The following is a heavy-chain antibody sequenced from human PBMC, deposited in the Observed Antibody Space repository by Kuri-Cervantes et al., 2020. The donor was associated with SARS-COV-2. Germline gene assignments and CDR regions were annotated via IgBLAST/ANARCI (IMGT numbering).Heavy chain of an antibody. CDR2: LRYDGVKN. J-gene: IGHJ5*02. CDR3: AKDRVIQWLVGCCFDP. D-gene: IGHD6-19*01. Sequence: GGSLRLSCAASGFTLRSFNMHWVRQAPGKGLEWVAVLRYDGVKNYYADSVKGRFTISRDTSKNTLYLQMNSLSVEDTAVYYCAKDRVIQWLVGCCFDPWGQGTLVTVSS. V-gene: IGHV3-30*02. CDR1: GFTLRSFN.